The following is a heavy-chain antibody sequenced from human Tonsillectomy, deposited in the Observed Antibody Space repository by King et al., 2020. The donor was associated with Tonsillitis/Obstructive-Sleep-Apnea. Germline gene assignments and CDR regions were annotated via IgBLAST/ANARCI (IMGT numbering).Heavy chain of an antibody. D-gene: IGHD6-13*01. J-gene: IGHJ5*02. CDR2: TYYRSKWYN. CDR1: GDSFSSNSAA. Sequence: VQLQQSGPGLVKPSQTLSLPCAISGDSFSSNSAAWNWIRQSPSRGLEWLGRTYYRSKWYNDYAVSVKSRITINPDTSKNQFSLQLNSGTPEDTAVYYFTRAWAAAGTGSNWFDPWGQGTLVTVSS. CDR3: TRAWAAAGTGSNWFDP. V-gene: IGHV6-1*01.